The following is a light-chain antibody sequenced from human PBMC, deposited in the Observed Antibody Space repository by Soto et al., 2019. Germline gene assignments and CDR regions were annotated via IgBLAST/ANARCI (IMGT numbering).Light chain of an antibody. CDR2: GAS. CDR3: QQYNNWPQT. CDR1: QSVATN. Sequence: EAVLTPSPATLSVSPGERGTLSWRASQSVATNVAWYQQRPGQAPRLLIYGASKRAIGLPARFSGSGSGTEFTLTITRLQSEDCAVYYCQQYNNWPQTFGQRPKV. V-gene: IGKV3-15*01. J-gene: IGKJ1*01.